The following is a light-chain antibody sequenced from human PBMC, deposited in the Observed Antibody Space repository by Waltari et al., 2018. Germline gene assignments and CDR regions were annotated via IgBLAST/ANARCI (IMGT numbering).Light chain of an antibody. CDR2: YKSDSEK. V-gene: IGLV5-37*01. CDR1: SDINVGDFN. Sequence: QPVLTQPPSSSASPGESARLTCTLPSDINVGDFNISWYQQRPGSPPRFLLYYKSDSEKAQGSGVPSRFSGSKDASANAGILLISGLQSEDEADYYCMFWPSNVWVFGGGTKLTVL. CDR3: MFWPSNVWV. J-gene: IGLJ3*02.